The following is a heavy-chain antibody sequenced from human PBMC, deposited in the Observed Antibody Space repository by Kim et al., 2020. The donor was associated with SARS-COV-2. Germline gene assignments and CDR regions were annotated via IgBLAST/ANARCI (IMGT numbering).Heavy chain of an antibody. CDR1: GFTFSSYS. J-gene: IGHJ6*02. V-gene: IGHV3-48*02. CDR3: ARGGSGISGYYYYAMDV. D-gene: IGHD1-20*01. Sequence: GGSLRLSCAASGFTFSSYSMNWVRQAPGKGLGWVSYISSSSSTIYYADSVKGRFTISRDNAKNSLYLQMNSLRDEDTAVYYCARGGSGISGYYYYAMDVWGQGTTVTFSS. CDR2: ISSSSSTI.